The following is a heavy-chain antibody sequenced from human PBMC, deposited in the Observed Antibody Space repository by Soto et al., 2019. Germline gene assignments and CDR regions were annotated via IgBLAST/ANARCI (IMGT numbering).Heavy chain of an antibody. CDR3: ARDWPDTYCGGDCPLGYYYHGMDV. CDR2: INPSNGFT. D-gene: IGHD2-21*02. V-gene: IGHV1-46*02. J-gene: IGHJ6*02. Sequence: QVQLVQSGAELKKPGASVSLSCKASGFSFNIYYIHWVRQSPGEGLQWMGVINPSNGFTRYPQKCQGIVSMTADMSTTTVYLELSSLKSEDTAVYFCARDWPDTYCGGDCPLGYYYHGMDVWGQGTAVTVSS. CDR1: GFSFNIYY.